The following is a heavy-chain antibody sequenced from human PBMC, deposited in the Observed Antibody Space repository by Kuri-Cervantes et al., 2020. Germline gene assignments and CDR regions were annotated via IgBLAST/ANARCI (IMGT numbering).Heavy chain of an antibody. D-gene: IGHD3-10*01. V-gene: IGHV4-38-2*01. CDR1: GYSISSGYY. J-gene: IGHJ4*02. CDR3: ARQNYYGSGTYED. CDR2: ISHRGST. Sequence: SETLSLTCAVSGYSISSGYYWGWIRQPPGKGLEWIGEISHRGSTNYNPSLKSRVTISVDTSKNQFSLKLTSVTAADTAVYYCARQNYYGSGTYEDWGQGTLVTVSS.